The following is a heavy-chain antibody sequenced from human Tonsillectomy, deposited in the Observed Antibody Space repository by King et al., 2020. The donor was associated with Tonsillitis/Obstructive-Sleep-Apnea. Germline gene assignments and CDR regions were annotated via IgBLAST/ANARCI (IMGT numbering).Heavy chain of an antibody. V-gene: IGHV4-34*01. J-gene: IGHJ6*03. D-gene: IGHD3-22*01. CDR1: GGSFSGYY. Sequence: VQLQQWGAGLLKPSETLSLTCAVYGGSFSGYYWSWIRQPPGKGLEWIGEINHSGSTNYNPSLKSRVTISVDTSKNQFSLKLSSVTAADTAVYYCARGDKHESSGDDDIGHYYYYMDVWGKGTTVTVS. CDR3: ARGDKHESSGDDDIGHYYYYMDV. CDR2: INHSGST.